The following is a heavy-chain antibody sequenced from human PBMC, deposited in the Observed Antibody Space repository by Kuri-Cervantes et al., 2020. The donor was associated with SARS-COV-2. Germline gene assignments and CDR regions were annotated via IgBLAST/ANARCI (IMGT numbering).Heavy chain of an antibody. CDR1: GFTFSNAW. CDR3: TTDEILGYCSSTSCFD. CDR2: IKSKTDGGTT. Sequence: GGSLRLSCAASGFTFSNAWMSWVRQAPGKGLEWVGRIKSKTDGGTTDYAAPVKGRFTISRDDSKNTLYLQMNSLKTEDTAVYYCTTDEILGYCSSTSCFDWGQGTLVTVSS. V-gene: IGHV3-15*01. J-gene: IGHJ4*02. D-gene: IGHD2-2*01.